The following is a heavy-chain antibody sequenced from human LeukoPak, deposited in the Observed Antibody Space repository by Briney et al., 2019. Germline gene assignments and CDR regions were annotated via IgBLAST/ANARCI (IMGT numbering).Heavy chain of an antibody. J-gene: IGHJ4*02. CDR2: IRYDGSNK. CDR1: GFTFSSYG. D-gene: IGHD3-3*01. CDR3: ARTKTYYDFWSGYSHY. V-gene: IGHV3-30*02. Sequence: PGGSLRLSCAASGFTFSSYGMHWVRQAPGKGLEWVAFIRYDGSNKYYADSVKGRFTISRDNSKNTLYLQMNSLRAEDTAVYYCARTKTYYDFWSGYSHYWGQGTLVTVSS.